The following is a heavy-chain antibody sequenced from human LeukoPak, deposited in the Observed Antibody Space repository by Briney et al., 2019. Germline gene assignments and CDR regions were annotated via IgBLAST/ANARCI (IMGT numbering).Heavy chain of an antibody. CDR1: GGSISSSY. Sequence: PSETLSLTCTVSGGSISSSYWCWIRQPPGKGLEWIGYIYYSGSTNYSPSLKSRVTISLDTSQNQFSLKLSSVTAADTAVYYCARVGEYYDSSGLDYWGQGTLVTVSS. J-gene: IGHJ4*02. V-gene: IGHV4-59*01. CDR3: ARVGEYYDSSGLDY. CDR2: IYYSGST. D-gene: IGHD3-22*01.